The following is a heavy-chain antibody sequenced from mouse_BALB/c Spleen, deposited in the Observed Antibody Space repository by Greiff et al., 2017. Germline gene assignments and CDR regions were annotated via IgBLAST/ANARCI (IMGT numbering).Heavy chain of an antibody. D-gene: IGHD2-14*01. CDR2: IDPANGNT. V-gene: IGHV14-3*02. CDR3: ARGYDTGGDY. Sequence: VQLKESGAELVKPGASVKLSCTASGFNIKDTYMHWVKQRPEQGLEWIGRIDPANGNTKYDPKFQGKATITADTSSNTAYLQLSSLTSEDTAVYYCARGYDTGGDYWGQGTTLTVSS. J-gene: IGHJ2*01. CDR1: GFNIKDTY.